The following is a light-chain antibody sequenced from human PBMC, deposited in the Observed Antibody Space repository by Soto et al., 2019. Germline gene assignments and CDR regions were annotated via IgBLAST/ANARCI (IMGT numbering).Light chain of an antibody. CDR2: DAS. J-gene: IGKJ4*01. CDR3: QQRSNWLT. V-gene: IGKV3-11*01. CDR1: QSVSSY. Sequence: EIVLTQSPATLSLSPGERATLSCRVSQSVSSYLAWYQQRPGQAPRLLIYDASTRATRIPARFSGSGSGTDFSLTISSLEPEDFAVYYCQQRSNWLTFGGGTKVEIK.